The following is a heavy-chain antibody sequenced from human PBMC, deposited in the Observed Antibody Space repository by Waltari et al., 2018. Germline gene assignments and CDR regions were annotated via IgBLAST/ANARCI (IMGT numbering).Heavy chain of an antibody. CDR2: ISSSSSYI. Sequence: EVQLVESGGGLVKPGGSLRLSCAASGFTFSSYSMNWVRQAPGKGLEWVSAISSSSSYIYYADAVKGRFTISRDNAKNSLYLQMNSLRAEDTAVYYCAREGSSSWYERGTYYFDYWGQGTLVTVSS. CDR3: AREGSSSWYERGTYYFDY. D-gene: IGHD6-13*01. V-gene: IGHV3-21*01. CDR1: GFTFSSYS. J-gene: IGHJ4*02.